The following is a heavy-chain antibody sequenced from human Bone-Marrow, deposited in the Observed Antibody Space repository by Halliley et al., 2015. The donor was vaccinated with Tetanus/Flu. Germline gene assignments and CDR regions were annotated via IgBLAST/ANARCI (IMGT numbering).Heavy chain of an antibody. CDR3: ARHLGTRGTRGFDY. D-gene: IGHD2-15*01. CDR1: GATTTTNW. J-gene: IGHJ4*02. Sequence: TLSLTCVVSGATTTTNWWSWVRQSPGKGLEWIGEVSHSGNSNYDPSLESRVTISMDTSKNQFSLNLNSMTAADTAVYYCARHLGTRGTRGFDYWGQGIQVAVSS. V-gene: IGHV4-4*02. CDR2: VSHSGNS.